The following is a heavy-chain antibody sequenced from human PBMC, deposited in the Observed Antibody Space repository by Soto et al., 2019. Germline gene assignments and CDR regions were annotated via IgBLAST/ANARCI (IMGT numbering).Heavy chain of an antibody. Sequence: SETLSLTCTVSGGSISSYYWSWIRQPPGKGLEWIGYIYYSGSTNYNPSLKSRVTISVDTSKNQFSLKLSSVTAADTAVYYCARRNIVVVPAAIANWFEPWGQGTLVTVSS. CDR1: GGSISSYY. CDR2: IYYSGST. D-gene: IGHD2-2*01. V-gene: IGHV4-59*08. CDR3: ARRNIVVVPAAIANWFEP. J-gene: IGHJ5*02.